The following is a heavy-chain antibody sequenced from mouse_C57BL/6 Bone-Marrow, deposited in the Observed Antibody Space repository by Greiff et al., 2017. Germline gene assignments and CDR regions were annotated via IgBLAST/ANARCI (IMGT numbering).Heavy chain of an antibody. D-gene: IGHD2-3*01. V-gene: IGHV1-5*01. CDR1: GYTFTSYW. CDR2: IYPGNSDT. J-gene: IGHJ1*03. CDR3: TLYDGVPFDV. Sequence: VQLQQPGAELVKPGASVKLSCKASGYTFTSYWMQWVKQRPGQGLEWIGAIYPGNSDTSYNQKFKGKAKLTAVTSASTAYMELSSLTNEDSAVYYCTLYDGVPFDVWGTGTTVTVSS.